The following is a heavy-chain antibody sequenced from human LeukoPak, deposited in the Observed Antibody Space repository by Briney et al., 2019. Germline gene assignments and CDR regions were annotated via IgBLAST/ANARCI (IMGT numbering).Heavy chain of an antibody. CDR2: IYYSGST. Sequence: SQTVSLTCTVSGGAISSGGYSWSWIRQHPGKGLEWIGYIYYSGSTYYNPSLKSRVTISVDTSKNQFSLKLSSVTAADTAVYYCARSSTSCYQCPDYWGQGTLVTVSS. V-gene: IGHV4-31*03. D-gene: IGHD2-2*01. CDR1: GGAISSGGYS. CDR3: ARSSTSCYQCPDY. J-gene: IGHJ4*02.